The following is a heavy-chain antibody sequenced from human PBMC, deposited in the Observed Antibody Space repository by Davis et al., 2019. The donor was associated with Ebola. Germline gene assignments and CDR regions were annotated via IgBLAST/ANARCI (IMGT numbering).Heavy chain of an antibody. V-gene: IGHV4-34*01. D-gene: IGHD5-24*01. CDR2: INHSGST. J-gene: IGHJ4*02. Sequence: ESLKISCAASGFTFSSYWMSWIRQPPGKGLEWIGEINHSGSTNYNPSLKSRVTISVDTSKNQFSLKLSSVTAADTAVYFCARGRDSYKVGNFWGQGALVTVSS. CDR3: ARGRDSYKVGNF. CDR1: GFTFSSYW.